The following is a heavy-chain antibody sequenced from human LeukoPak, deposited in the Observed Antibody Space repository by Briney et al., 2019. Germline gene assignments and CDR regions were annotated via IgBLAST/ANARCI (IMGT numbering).Heavy chain of an antibody. J-gene: IGHJ4*02. CDR3: ARFRQWLRAIDY. V-gene: IGHV4-34*01. CDR1: GGSFSGYY. D-gene: IGHD5-12*01. CDR2: INHSGST. Sequence: SETLSLTCAVHGGSFSGYYWSWIRQPPGKGLEWIGEINHSGSTNYNPSLKSRVTISVDTSKNQFSLKLSSVTAADTAVYYCARFRQWLRAIDYWGQGTLVTVSS.